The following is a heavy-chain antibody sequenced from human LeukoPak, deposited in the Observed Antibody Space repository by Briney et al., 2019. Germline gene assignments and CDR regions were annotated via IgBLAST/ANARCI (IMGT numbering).Heavy chain of an antibody. Sequence: GGSLRLSCAASGFTFSTYAMTWVRQAPGKGLEWVSGINSNGDEIYYADSVRGRSTISRDNSNNALYLQMDSLRAEDTAVYYCANWIGSSSRDYWGQGTLVTVSS. CDR3: ANWIGSSSRDY. CDR2: INSNGDEI. J-gene: IGHJ4*02. CDR1: GFTFSTYA. V-gene: IGHV3-23*01. D-gene: IGHD6-6*01.